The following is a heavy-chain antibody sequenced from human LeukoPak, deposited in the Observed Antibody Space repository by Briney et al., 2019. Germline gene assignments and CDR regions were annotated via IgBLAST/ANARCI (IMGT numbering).Heavy chain of an antibody. Sequence: GGSLRLSCAASGFTFSTYAMSWVRQAPGKGLEWVSAISGSGGSTYYADSVKGRFTISRDNSKNTLYLQMNSLRAEHTAVYYCAKDQSNWNEGFDYWGQGTLVTVSS. CDR3: AKDQSNWNEGFDY. J-gene: IGHJ4*02. D-gene: IGHD1-1*01. CDR1: GFTFSTYA. CDR2: ISGSGGST. V-gene: IGHV3-23*01.